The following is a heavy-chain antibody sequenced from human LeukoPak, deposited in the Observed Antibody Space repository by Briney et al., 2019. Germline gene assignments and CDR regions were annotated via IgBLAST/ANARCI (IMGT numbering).Heavy chain of an antibody. CDR1: GYTFTGYY. CDR3: GRGNKSFDP. CDR2: INPNTGGT. V-gene: IGHV1-2*02. Sequence: GASVKVSCKASGYTFTGYYVHWVRQAPGQGLEWMGWINPNTGGTNYAQKFQGRVTMTKDTSTNAAYMELNKLTSDDTAVYYCGRGNKSFDPRGQGTLVTVSS. J-gene: IGHJ5*02.